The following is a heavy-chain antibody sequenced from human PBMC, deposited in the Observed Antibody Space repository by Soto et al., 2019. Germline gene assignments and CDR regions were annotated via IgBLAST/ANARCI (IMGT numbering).Heavy chain of an antibody. D-gene: IGHD2-15*01. J-gene: IGHJ3*01. CDR3: AKDRDDIGMVDAFEV. V-gene: IGHV3-23*01. CDR2: ISGGGVTT. Sequence: EMHLLESGGELVQPGGSLRLSCAASGFTFSTYAMTWVRQAPGKGLEYVSAISGGGVTTYYADSMKGRFTISRDNSKNTLYLQMNSLSAEDTAVYYCAKDRDDIGMVDAFEVWGQGTMGTVSS. CDR1: GFTFSTYA.